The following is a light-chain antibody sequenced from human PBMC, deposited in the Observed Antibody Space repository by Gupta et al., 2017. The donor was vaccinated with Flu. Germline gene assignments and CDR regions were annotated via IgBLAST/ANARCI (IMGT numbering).Light chain of an antibody. J-gene: IGLJ3*02. CDR3: AALDDSLSCRV. Sequence: SVLTQPPSASVTPGQRVTLSCSCSSSNNGSNYVYWYQQLPGTAPKLLIYRNNQRPSGVPERFSGSKSGTSASLAISGLRSEDEADYYCAALDDSLSCRVFGGGTKLTVL. CDR2: RNN. V-gene: IGLV1-47*01. CDR1: SSNNGSNY.